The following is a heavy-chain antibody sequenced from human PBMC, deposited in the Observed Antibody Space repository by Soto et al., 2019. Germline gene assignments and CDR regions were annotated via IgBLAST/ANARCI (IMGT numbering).Heavy chain of an antibody. CDR2: ISGSGVNT. D-gene: IGHD5-18*01. V-gene: IGHV3-23*01. CDR1: RFTFSTYA. CDR3: AKDLGYNYGSFDY. J-gene: IGHJ4*02. Sequence: GGSLRLSCAASRFTFSTYAMSWVRHAPGKGLEWVSTISGSGVNTYYADSVKGRFTISRDNSKNTLYLQMNSLRAEDTAVYYCAKDLGYNYGSFDYWGQGTLVTVSS.